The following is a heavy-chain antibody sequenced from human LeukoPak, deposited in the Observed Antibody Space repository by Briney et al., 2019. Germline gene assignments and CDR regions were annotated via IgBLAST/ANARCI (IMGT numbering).Heavy chain of an antibody. CDR3: ANRNAPGIAGY. D-gene: IGHD6-13*01. J-gene: IGHJ4*02. V-gene: IGHV3-23*01. CDR1: GFTFSSYA. CDR2: ISGSGGST. Sequence: GGSLRLSCAASGFTFSSYAMSWVRQAPGKGLEWVSAISGSGGSTYYADSVKGRFTISRDNPKNTLYLQMNSLRAEDTAVYYCANRNAPGIAGYWGQGTLVTVSS.